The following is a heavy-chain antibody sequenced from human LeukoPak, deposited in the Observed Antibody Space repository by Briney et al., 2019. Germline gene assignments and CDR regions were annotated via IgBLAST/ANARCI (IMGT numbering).Heavy chain of an antibody. V-gene: IGHV1-18*01. CDR1: GYTFTRYG. Sequence: ASVKVSCKASGYTFTRYGISWVRQAPGQGLEWMGWISAYNGNTNYAQKLQGRVTMTTDTSTSTAYMELRSLRSDDTAVYYCAREEYSNYDFDYWGQGTLVTVSS. D-gene: IGHD4-11*01. CDR2: ISAYNGNT. J-gene: IGHJ4*02. CDR3: AREEYSNYDFDY.